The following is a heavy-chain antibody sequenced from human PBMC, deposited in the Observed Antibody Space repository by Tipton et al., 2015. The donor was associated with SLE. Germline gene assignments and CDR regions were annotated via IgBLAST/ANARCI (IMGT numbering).Heavy chain of an antibody. Sequence: LRLSCTVTGDSITSGNYYWSWIRQPAGKGLEWIGHVYSGGGNNFNPSLMRRVTITMDTSKNQISLNLRSVTAADTAVYYCARPPRQYYYGMGVWGQGTTVTVSS. J-gene: IGHJ6*02. CDR1: GDSITSGNYY. CDR2: VYSGGGN. CDR3: ARPPRQYYYGMGV. V-gene: IGHV4-61*09.